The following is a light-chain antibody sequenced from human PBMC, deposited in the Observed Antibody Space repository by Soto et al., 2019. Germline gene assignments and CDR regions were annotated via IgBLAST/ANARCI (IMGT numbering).Light chain of an antibody. CDR3: QYDSTSPWT. Sequence: EIVLTQSPGTLSLSPGERATLSCRAGQRVSSGYSAWYQQKPGQPASRLIYGASSRAAGGLAGMSGSRGGATDFTLTINRLDPEYLAVYCWQYDSTSPWTFGEGTKVDIK. J-gene: IGKJ1*01. CDR2: GAS. V-gene: IGKV3-20*01. CDR1: QRVSSGY.